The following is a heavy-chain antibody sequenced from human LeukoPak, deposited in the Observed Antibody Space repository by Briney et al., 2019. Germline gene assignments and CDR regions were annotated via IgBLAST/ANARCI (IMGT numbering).Heavy chain of an antibody. J-gene: IGHJ3*02. Sequence: GGSLRLSCLASGFTFSNYATSWVRQAPGKGLEWVSGMSGSGGSTYYADSVKGRFTISRDNSKNTLHLQMNTLRAEDTAVYYCAKDREYSYVYDAFDIWGQGTLVTVSS. CDR2: MSGSGGST. CDR1: GFTFSNYA. D-gene: IGHD3-16*01. V-gene: IGHV3-23*01. CDR3: AKDREYSYVYDAFDI.